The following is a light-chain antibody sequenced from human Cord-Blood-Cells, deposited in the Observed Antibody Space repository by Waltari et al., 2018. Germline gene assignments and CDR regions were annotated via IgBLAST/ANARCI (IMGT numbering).Light chain of an antibody. CDR3: QQSYSTLLFT. CDR2: AAS. Sequence: DIQMTQSPSSLSASVGDRVTITCRARQSISSYLKWYQQKPGKARKLLSYAASSLQSGVPSRFSGSGSGTDFTLTISSLQPEDFATYYCQQSYSTLLFTFGPGTKVDIK. CDR1: QSISSY. J-gene: IGKJ3*01. V-gene: IGKV1-39*01.